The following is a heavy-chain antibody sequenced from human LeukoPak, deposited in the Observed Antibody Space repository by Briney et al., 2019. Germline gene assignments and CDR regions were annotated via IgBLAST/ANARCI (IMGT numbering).Heavy chain of an antibody. J-gene: IGHJ4*02. CDR3: ARDPHVEMATIGDY. CDR2: INWNGGST. V-gene: IGHV3-20*04. D-gene: IGHD5-24*01. Sequence: GGSLRLSCAASGFTFDDYGMSWVREAPGKGLVWVSGINWNGGSTGYADSVKGRFTISRDNAKNSLYLQMNSLRAEDTALYYCARDPHVEMATIGDYWRQGTLVTVSS. CDR1: GFTFDDYG.